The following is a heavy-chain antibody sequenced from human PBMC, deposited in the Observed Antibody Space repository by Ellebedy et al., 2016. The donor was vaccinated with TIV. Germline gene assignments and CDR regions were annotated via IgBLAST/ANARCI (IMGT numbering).Heavy chain of an antibody. D-gene: IGHD3-9*01. J-gene: IGHJ4*02. Sequence: GGSLRLSCTASGFTLTNYWMTWVRQAPGRGLEWVANINEDGTKKHFVDSVRGRFSISRDDAGNSLYLQMNSLRAEDTAIYYCARVDILRWYYFDSWGQGTLVTVSS. V-gene: IGHV3-7*03. CDR1: GFTLTNYW. CDR2: INEDGTKK. CDR3: ARVDILRWYYFDS.